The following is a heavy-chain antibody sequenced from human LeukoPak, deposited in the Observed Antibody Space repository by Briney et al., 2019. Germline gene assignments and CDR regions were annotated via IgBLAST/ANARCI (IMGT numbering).Heavy chain of an antibody. CDR3: ARADGYSYGWDY. Sequence: FQGRVTTTRDTSASTAYMELSSLRSEDTAVYYCARADGYSYGWDYWGQGTLVTVSS. V-gene: IGHV1-3*01. D-gene: IGHD5-18*01. J-gene: IGHJ4*02.